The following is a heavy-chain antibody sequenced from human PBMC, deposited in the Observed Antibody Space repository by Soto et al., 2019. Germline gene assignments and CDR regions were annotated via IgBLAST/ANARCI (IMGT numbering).Heavy chain of an antibody. J-gene: IGHJ4*02. CDR1: GFTFSSYW. CDR3: AKDQGSSWYEIDY. D-gene: IGHD6-13*01. CDR2: IKPDGSQK. Sequence: PGGSLRLSCAASGFTFSSYWMSWVRQAPGKGLEWVANIKPDGSQKWYVDSVKGRFTISRDNAKKSLYLQMNSLGAEDTAVYYCAKDQGSSWYEIDYWGQGTLVTVSS. V-gene: IGHV3-7*05.